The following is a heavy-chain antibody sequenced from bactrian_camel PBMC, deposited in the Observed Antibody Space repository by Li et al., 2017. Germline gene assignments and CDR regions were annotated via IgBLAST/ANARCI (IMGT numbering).Heavy chain of an antibody. CDR2: IYIDGSNT. V-gene: IGHV3S6*01. CDR1: GAAYSSAW. Sequence: VQLVESGGGSAQAGGSLRLSCVASGAAYSSAWMFWVRQAAGKGLEWVSSIYIDGSNTYYADSVKGRFTISQDNAKNTVYLQMNSLKPEDTALYYCAADHKYCDGIGCYRGGYNYWGQGTQVTVS. CDR3: AADHKYCDGIGCYRGGYNY. D-gene: IGHD6*01. J-gene: IGHJ4*01.